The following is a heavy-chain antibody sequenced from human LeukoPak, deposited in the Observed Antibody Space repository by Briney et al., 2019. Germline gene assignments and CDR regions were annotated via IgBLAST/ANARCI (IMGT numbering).Heavy chain of an antibody. CDR3: ARAPLWYSSSTFDP. CDR2: INHSGST. D-gene: IGHD6-13*01. J-gene: IGHJ5*02. V-gene: IGHV4-34*01. Sequence: PSETLSLTCAVYGGSFSGYYWSWIRQPPGKGLEWTGEINHSGSTNYNPSLKSRVTISVDTSKNQFSLKLSSVTAADTAVYYCARAPLWYSSSTFDPWGQGTLVTVSS. CDR1: GGSFSGYY.